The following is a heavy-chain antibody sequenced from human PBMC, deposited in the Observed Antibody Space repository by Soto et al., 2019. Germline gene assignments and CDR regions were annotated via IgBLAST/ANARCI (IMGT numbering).Heavy chain of an antibody. J-gene: IGHJ3*02. D-gene: IGHD7-27*01. Sequence: GGSLRLSCAASGFTFSSYSMNWVRQAPGKGLEWVSSISSSSYIYYADSVKGRFTISRDNAKNSLYLQMNSLRAEDTAVYYCARSQLGIEAFDIWGQGTMVTVSS. CDR1: GFTFSSYS. CDR2: ISSSSYI. V-gene: IGHV3-21*01. CDR3: ARSQLGIEAFDI.